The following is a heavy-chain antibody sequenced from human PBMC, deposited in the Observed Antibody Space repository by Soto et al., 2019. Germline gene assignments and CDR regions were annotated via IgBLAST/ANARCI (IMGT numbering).Heavy chain of an antibody. CDR1: GFTFSSYA. Sequence: PGGSLRLSCAASGFTFSSYAMSWVRQAPGKGLEWVSAISGSGGSTYYADSVKGRFTISRDNSKNTLYLQMNSLGAEDTAVYYCAKYSGYDYYYYYGMDVWGQGTTVTVSS. CDR2: ISGSGGST. J-gene: IGHJ6*02. CDR3: AKYSGYDYYYYYGMDV. V-gene: IGHV3-23*01. D-gene: IGHD5-12*01.